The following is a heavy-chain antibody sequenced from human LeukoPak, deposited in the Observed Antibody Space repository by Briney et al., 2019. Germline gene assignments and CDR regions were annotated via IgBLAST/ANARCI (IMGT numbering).Heavy chain of an antibody. Sequence: GESLKISCKGSGYTFTRYWIGWVRQIPGKGLEWMRIIYPGDSDNRNRTSLQGQVPTSADKSISTAYPQWSSLNASDTALYYSARILLDSSGYYYTGDGFDMWGQGTMVTVSS. CDR3: ARILLDSSGYYYTGDGFDM. D-gene: IGHD3-22*01. J-gene: IGHJ3*02. CDR2: IYPGDSDN. CDR1: GYTFTRYW. V-gene: IGHV5-51*01.